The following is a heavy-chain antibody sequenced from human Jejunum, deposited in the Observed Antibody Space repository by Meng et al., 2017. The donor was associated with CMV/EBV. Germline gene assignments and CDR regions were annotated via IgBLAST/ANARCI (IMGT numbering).Heavy chain of an antibody. J-gene: IGHJ4*02. CDR2: INAGNGDT. CDR3: AGHWNGQGEAVKFDY. V-gene: IGHV1-3*01. Sequence: SVYDFSKHGMHWVRQAPGQKCEWMEWINAGNGDTRNSQRLQSRTTFTLDTSASTAYMGLSSLGSEDTARYYCAGHWNGQGEAVKFDYWGQGTLVTVSS. D-gene: IGHD6-19*01. CDR1: VYDFSKHG.